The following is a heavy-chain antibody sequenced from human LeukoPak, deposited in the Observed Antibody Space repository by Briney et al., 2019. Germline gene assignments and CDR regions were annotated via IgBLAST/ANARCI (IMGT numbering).Heavy chain of an antibody. V-gene: IGHV4-34*01. Sequence: SETLSLTCAVYGGSFSGYYWSWIRQPPGKGLEWIGEINHSGSTNYNPSLKSRVTISVDTSKNQFSLKLSSVTAADTAVYYCARDLVAAAGLNWFDPWGQGTLVTVSS. CDR3: ARDLVAAAGLNWFDP. D-gene: IGHD6-13*01. CDR2: INHSGST. CDR1: GGSFSGYY. J-gene: IGHJ5*02.